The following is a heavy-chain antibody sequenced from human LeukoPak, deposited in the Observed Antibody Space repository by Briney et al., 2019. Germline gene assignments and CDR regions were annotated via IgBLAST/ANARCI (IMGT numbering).Heavy chain of an antibody. Sequence: GASVKVSCKASGYTFTSYGISWVRQAPGQGLEWLGWISAYNGNTHYAQKLQGRVTMTTDTSTSTAYMELRSLRSDDTAVYYCARENSHTYYDFWSGWNWFDPWGQGTLVTVSS. CDR1: GYTFTSYG. V-gene: IGHV1-18*01. D-gene: IGHD3-3*01. J-gene: IGHJ5*02. CDR2: ISAYNGNT. CDR3: ARENSHTYYDFWSGWNWFDP.